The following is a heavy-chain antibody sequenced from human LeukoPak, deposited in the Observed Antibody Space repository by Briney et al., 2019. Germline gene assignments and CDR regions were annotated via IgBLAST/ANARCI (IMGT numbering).Heavy chain of an antibody. CDR3: ARGWLQPFFDY. CDR1: GFTFSSYG. D-gene: IGHD5-24*01. V-gene: IGHV3-30*19. Sequence: GGSLRLSCAVSGFTFSSYGMHWVRQAPGKGLEWVAVISYDGSNKYYADSVKGRFTISRDNSKNTLYLQMNSLRAEDTAVYYCARGWLQPFFDYWGQGTLVTVSS. J-gene: IGHJ4*02. CDR2: ISYDGSNK.